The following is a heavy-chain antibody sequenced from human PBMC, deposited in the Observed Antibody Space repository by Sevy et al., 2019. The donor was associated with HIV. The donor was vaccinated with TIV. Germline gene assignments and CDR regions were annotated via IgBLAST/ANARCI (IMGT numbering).Heavy chain of an antibody. D-gene: IGHD6-19*01. Sequence: GGSLRLSCAASGFSFSDYSMNWVRQAPGKGLEWVAVISYDGSNKYYADSVKGRFTISRDNSKNTLYLQMNSLRAEDTAVYYCARDAGIAVAGTRPDYWGQGTLVTVSS. CDR3: ARDAGIAVAGTRPDY. CDR1: GFSFSDYS. J-gene: IGHJ4*02. CDR2: ISYDGSNK. V-gene: IGHV3-30*03.